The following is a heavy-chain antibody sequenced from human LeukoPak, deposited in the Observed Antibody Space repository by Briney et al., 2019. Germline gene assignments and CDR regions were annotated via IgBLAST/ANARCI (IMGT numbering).Heavy chain of an antibody. D-gene: IGHD4-17*01. Sequence: KPSETLSLTCTVSGDSISNSNYYWGWIRQPPGKGLEWIGTIYYSGTTYYNPSLKSRVAISVDTSKNQFSLKLSSVTAADTAVYXXXXXLPADYGDQNWFDPWGQGTLVTVSS. CDR3: XXXLPADYGDQNWFDP. CDR2: IYYSGTT. CDR1: GDSISNSNYY. V-gene: IGHV4-39*07. J-gene: IGHJ5*02.